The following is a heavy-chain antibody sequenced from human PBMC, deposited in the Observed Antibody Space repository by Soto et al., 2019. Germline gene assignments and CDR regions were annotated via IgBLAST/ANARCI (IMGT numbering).Heavy chain of an antibody. V-gene: IGHV3-7*01. J-gene: IGHJ4*02. CDR3: ARSEQPARYDEPLDY. Sequence: EVQLVESGGGLVQPGGSLRLSCAASGFTFSSYWMSWVRQAPGKGLEWVANIKQDGSEKYYVDSVKGRFTISRDNAXSSLYLQMNSLRAEDTAVYYCARSEQPARYDEPLDYWGQGTLVTVSS. D-gene: IGHD3-9*01. CDR2: IKQDGSEK. CDR1: GFTFSSYW.